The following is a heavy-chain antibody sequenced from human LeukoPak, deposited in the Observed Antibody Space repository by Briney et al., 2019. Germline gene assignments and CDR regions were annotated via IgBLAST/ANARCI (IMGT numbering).Heavy chain of an antibody. Sequence: PGGSLRLSCAASGFTFSSYAMHWVRQAPGKELEWVAVISYDGSNKYYADSVKGRFTISRDNSKNTLYLQMNSLRAEDTAVYYCARDYGMDVWGQGTTVTVSS. CDR1: GFTFSSYA. CDR2: ISYDGSNK. CDR3: ARDYGMDV. J-gene: IGHJ6*02. V-gene: IGHV3-30-3*01.